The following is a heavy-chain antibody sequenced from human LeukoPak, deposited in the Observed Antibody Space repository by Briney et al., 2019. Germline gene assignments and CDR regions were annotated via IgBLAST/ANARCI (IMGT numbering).Heavy chain of an antibody. CDR2: ISGSGGST. D-gene: IGHD1-1*01. CDR3: AKASRGTGTIRSDAFDI. Sequence: PGGSLRLSCAASGFIPSSYGIHWVRQAPGKGLEWVSAISGSGGSTYYADSVKGRFTISRDNSKNTLYLQMNSLRAEDTAVYYCAKASRGTGTIRSDAFDIWGQGTMVTVSS. V-gene: IGHV3-23*01. J-gene: IGHJ3*02. CDR1: GFIPSSYG.